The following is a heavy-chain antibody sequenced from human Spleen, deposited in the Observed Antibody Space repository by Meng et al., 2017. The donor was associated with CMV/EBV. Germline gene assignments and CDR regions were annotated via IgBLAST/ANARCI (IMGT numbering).Heavy chain of an antibody. V-gene: IGHV3-23*01. CDR1: GFTFSSYW. CDR2: VSGSGRIT. CDR3: AKDRVEGLRDL. Sequence: GGSLRLSCTASGFTFSSYWMSWVRQAPGKGLEWVSGVSGSGRITHYADSVKGRFTISRDNSENTLYLQLDSLRAEDTALYYCAKDRVEGLRDLWGQGTMVTVSS. D-gene: IGHD2-15*01. J-gene: IGHJ3*01.